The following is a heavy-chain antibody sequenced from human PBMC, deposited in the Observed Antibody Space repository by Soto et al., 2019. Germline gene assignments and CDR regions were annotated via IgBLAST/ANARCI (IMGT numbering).Heavy chain of an antibody. CDR2: VYHTGRT. V-gene: IGHV4-61*01. Sequence: QVQLQESGPGLVKPSETLSLTCTVSGGSFKSGSYSWSWIRQPPGKGLEWIGYVYHTGRTSYNPSIKSRVSISMDTSKNQFSLNLDSVPAADTAVYFCARDFAYFDSWGQGTLVTVSS. CDR3: ARDFAYFDS. J-gene: IGHJ4*02. CDR1: GGSFKSGSYS. D-gene: IGHD3-3*01.